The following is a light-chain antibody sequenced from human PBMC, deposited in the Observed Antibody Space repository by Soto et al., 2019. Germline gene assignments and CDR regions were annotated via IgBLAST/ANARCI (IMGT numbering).Light chain of an antibody. CDR3: QQYNNGPPLT. Sequence: EIVMTQSPATLSVSPGERATLSCRASQSVSSNLAWYQQKPGQAPRLLIYGASTRATGIPARFSGSGSGTEFTLTISGLQSEDLSVYYCQQYNNGPPLTFGGGTKVEIK. CDR1: QSVSSN. J-gene: IGKJ4*02. CDR2: GAS. V-gene: IGKV3-15*01.